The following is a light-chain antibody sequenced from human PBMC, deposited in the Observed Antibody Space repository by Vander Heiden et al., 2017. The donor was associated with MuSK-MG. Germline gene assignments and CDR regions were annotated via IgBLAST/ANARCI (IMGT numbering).Light chain of an antibody. Sequence: DIQMTPSPSNLPASVGDRVAITCRASKSISSWLAWYQQKPGKAPKLLIYEASSLESGVPSRFSGSGSGTEFTLTISSLQPDDFAIYYCQQDNSYSQTFGQGTKVEIK. CDR1: KSISSW. CDR3: QQDNSYSQT. CDR2: EAS. J-gene: IGKJ1*01. V-gene: IGKV1-5*01.